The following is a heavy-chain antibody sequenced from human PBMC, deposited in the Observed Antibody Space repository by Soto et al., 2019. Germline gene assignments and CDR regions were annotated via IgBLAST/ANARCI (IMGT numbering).Heavy chain of an antibody. CDR3: ATALYSPVVAALHWFDP. V-gene: IGHV1-24*01. CDR1: GYTLTELS. J-gene: IGHJ5*02. Sequence: ASVKVSGKVSGYTLTELSMHWVRQAPGKGLEWMGGFDPEDGETIYAQKFQGRVTMTEDTSTDTAYMELSSLRSEDTAVYYCATALYSPVVAALHWFDPWGQGTLVTVSS. D-gene: IGHD2-15*01. CDR2: FDPEDGET.